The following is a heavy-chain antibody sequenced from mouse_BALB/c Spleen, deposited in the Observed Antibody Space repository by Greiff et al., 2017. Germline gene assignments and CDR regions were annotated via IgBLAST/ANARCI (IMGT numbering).Heavy chain of an antibody. CDR1: GFTFSSYG. J-gene: IGHJ4*01. Sequence: DVMLVESGGDLVKPGGSLKLSCAASGFTFSSYGMSWVRQTPDKRLEWVATISSGGSYTYYPDSVKGRFTISRDNAKNTLYLQMSSLKSEDTAMYYCARHGSYDAMDYWGQGTSVTVSS. CDR3: ARHGSYDAMDY. D-gene: IGHD4-1*01. CDR2: ISSGGSYT. V-gene: IGHV5-6*02.